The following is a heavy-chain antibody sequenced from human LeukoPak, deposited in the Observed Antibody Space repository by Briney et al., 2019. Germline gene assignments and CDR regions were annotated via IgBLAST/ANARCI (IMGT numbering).Heavy chain of an antibody. CDR3: TRVGYIDEGIDY. CDR2: IKQDGSKK. D-gene: IGHD5-24*01. Sequence: GGSRRLSCVASGFAFSSYWMTWVRQAPGKGREWVANIKQDGSKKSYVDSVKGPFTISRDNAKNSLYLKMHSLRAEDTAIYYCTRVGYIDEGIDYWGQGTLVTVSS. V-gene: IGHV3-7*04. J-gene: IGHJ4*02. CDR1: GFAFSSYW.